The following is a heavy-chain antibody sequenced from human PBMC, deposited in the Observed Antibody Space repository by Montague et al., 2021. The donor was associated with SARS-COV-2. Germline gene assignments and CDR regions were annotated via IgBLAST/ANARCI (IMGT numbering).Heavy chain of an antibody. J-gene: IGHJ4*02. CDR2: MYYTGNT. CDR3: ARSRANVPSRPGFDY. D-gene: IGHD6-6*01. Sequence: SETLSLTCTVSGASVASGNFYWSWIRHPPGKGLEWIGYMYYTGNTNYNPSLESRVTMPVDPSKNQFSLTLTSVTAADTAVYYCARSRANVPSRPGFDYWGQGALVTVSS. V-gene: IGHV4-61*01. CDR1: GASVASGNFY.